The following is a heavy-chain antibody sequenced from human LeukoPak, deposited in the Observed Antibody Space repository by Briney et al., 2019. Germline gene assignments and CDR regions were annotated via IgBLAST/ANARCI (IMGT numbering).Heavy chain of an antibody. CDR1: GFTFSDSY. V-gene: IGHV3-11*04. CDR2: ISNSGDTI. D-gene: IGHD7-27*01. CDR3: GRGHWDLDY. Sequence: GGSLRLSCAASGFTFSDSYMTWIRQAPGKGLEWVSFISNSGDTIYYADSVKGRFTTSRDNAMSSLYLQMNSLRAEDTAVYYCGRGHWDLDYWGQGTLVTVSS. J-gene: IGHJ4*02.